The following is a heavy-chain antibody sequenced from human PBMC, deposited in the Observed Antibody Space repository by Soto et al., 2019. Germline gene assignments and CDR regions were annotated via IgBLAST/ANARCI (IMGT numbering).Heavy chain of an antibody. CDR3: ASGLGAADAFDI. V-gene: IGHV4-34*01. CDR2: INHSGST. D-gene: IGHD6-13*01. CDR1: GGSFSGYY. J-gene: IGHJ3*02. Sequence: QVQLQQWGAGLLKPSETLSLTCAVYGGSFSGYYWSWIRQPPGKGLEWIGEINHSGSTNYNPSLKSRVTISVDTSKNQFSLKLSSVTAADTAVYYCASGLGAADAFDIWGQGTMVTVSS.